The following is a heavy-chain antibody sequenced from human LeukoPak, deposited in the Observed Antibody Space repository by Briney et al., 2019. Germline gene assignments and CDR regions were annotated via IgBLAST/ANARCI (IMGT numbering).Heavy chain of an antibody. Sequence: GGCLRLSCAASGLTFSDYYMSWIRQAPGKGLEWASYISSSGSTRYYADSVKGRFTISRDNAKNSLYLQMSSLRAEDTAVYYCARDLPKCSSTSCSGVAFDIWGQGTMVTVSS. CDR2: ISSSGSTR. D-gene: IGHD2-2*01. CDR3: ARDLPKCSSTSCSGVAFDI. CDR1: GLTFSDYY. J-gene: IGHJ3*02. V-gene: IGHV3-11*01.